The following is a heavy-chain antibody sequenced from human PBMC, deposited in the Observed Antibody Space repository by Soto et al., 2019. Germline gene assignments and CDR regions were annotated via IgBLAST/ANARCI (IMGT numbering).Heavy chain of an antibody. CDR2: IKSKTDGETS. D-gene: IGHD3-3*02. J-gene: IGHJ4*02. CDR1: GFTFSTAW. Sequence: GGSLRLSCAASGFTFSTAWMSWVRQAPGKGLEWVGRIKSKTDGETSDYAAPVKGRFTISRDDSKNMLFLQMNSLKTEDTAVYYCTVLGTATLRYWGQGSMVTVYS. V-gene: IGHV3-15*01. CDR3: TVLGTATLRY.